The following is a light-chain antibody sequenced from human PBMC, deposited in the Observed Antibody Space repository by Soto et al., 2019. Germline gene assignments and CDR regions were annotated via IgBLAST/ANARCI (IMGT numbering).Light chain of an antibody. CDR3: QQYNSYSPYT. V-gene: IGKV1-5*03. Sequence: DIQMTQSPSTLSASVGDRVTITCRASQTISSWLAWYQQKPGKAPKLLIYKASTLESGVPSRFSGGESGTEFTLTTSSLQPDDFATYYCQQYNSYSPYTFGQGTKLEIK. CDR2: KAS. CDR1: QTISSW. J-gene: IGKJ2*01.